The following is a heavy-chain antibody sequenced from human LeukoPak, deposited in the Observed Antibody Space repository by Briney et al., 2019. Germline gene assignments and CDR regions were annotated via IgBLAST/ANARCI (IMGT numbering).Heavy chain of an antibody. CDR2: IYHSGST. CDR3: ARDGHYYDSSGYYYVDAFDI. Sequence: SQTLSLTCAVSGGSISSGGYSWSWIRQPPGKGLEWIGYIYHSGSTYYNPSLKSRVTISVDRSKNQFSLKLSSVTAADTAVYYCARDGHYYDSSGYYYVDAFDIWGQGTMVTVSS. J-gene: IGHJ3*02. V-gene: IGHV4-30-2*01. D-gene: IGHD3-22*01. CDR1: GGSISSGGYS.